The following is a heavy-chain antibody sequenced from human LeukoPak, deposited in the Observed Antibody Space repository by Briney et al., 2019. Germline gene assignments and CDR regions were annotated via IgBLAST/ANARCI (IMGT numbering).Heavy chain of an antibody. V-gene: IGHV4-59*01. CDR2: IYYSGST. Sequence: SETLSLTCTVSGGSISSYYWSWIRQPPGKGLEWIGYIYYSGSTNYNPSLKSRVTISVDTSKNQFSLNLSSVTAADTAVYFCARGSTRDKFDPWGQGTLVTVSS. D-gene: IGHD2-15*01. CDR3: ARGSTRDKFDP. J-gene: IGHJ5*02. CDR1: GGSISSYY.